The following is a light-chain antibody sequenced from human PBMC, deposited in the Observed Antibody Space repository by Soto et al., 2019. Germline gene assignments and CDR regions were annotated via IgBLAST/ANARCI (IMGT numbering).Light chain of an antibody. J-gene: IGLJ1*01. V-gene: IGLV2-14*03. CDR2: DVS. Sequence: QSALTQPASVSGSPGQSITISCTGTSSDIGGYNYVSWYQQLPGKVPKLIIYDVSNRPSGVSDRFSGSKSGNAASLTISGXQAEXXXDXXCSSYTSTSTLYVFGTGTKLTVL. CDR3: SSYTSTSTLYV. CDR1: SSDIGGYNY.